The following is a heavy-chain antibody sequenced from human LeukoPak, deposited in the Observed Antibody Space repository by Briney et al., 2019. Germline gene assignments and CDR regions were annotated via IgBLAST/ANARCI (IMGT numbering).Heavy chain of an antibody. V-gene: IGHV4-39*07. D-gene: IGHD1-7*01. J-gene: IGHJ5*02. CDR1: GGSISSSSYY. CDR2: IYYSGST. Sequence: SETLSLTCTVSGGSISSSSYYWGWIRQPPGKGLEWIGSIYYSGSTYYNPSLKSRVTISVDTSKNQFSLKLSSVTAADTAVYYCARGTSQPAGWFDPWGQGTLVTVSS. CDR3: ARGTSQPAGWFDP.